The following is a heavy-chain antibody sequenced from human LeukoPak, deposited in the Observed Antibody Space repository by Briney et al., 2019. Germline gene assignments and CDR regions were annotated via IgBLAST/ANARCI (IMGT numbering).Heavy chain of an antibody. CDR1: GFTFSSYG. Sequence: GGSLRLSCAASGFTFSSYGMHWVRQAPGKGLEWVAVISYDGSNKYYADSVKGRFTISRDDSKNTLYLQMNSLRAEDTAVYYCAKYNHGDYWGQGTLVTVSS. V-gene: IGHV3-30*18. J-gene: IGHJ4*02. D-gene: IGHD1-1*01. CDR3: AKYNHGDY. CDR2: ISYDGSNK.